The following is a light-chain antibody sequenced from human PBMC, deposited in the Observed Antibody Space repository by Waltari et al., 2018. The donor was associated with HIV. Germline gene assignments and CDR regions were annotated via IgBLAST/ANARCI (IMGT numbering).Light chain of an antibody. J-gene: IGLJ2*01. CDR2: SNN. Sequence: QSVLTQPPSASGTPGQRVTIPCSGSSSTIASNTLNWYQQLPGTAPKLLIYSNNQRPSGVPDRFSGSKSGTSASLAISGLQSEDEADYYCAAWDDSLNGHVVFGGGTKLTVL. CDR1: SSTIASNT. CDR3: AAWDDSLNGHVV. V-gene: IGLV1-44*01.